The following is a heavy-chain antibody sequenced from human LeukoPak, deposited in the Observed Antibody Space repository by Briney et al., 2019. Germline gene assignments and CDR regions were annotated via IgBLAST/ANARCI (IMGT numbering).Heavy chain of an antibody. D-gene: IGHD2-15*01. J-gene: IGHJ4*02. V-gene: IGHV4-59*01. Sequence: SETLSLTCTVSGGPISSYYWSWIRQPPGKGLEWIGYIYYSGSTNYNPSLKSRVTISVDTSKNQFSLKLSSVTAADTAVYYCARERMRYYFDYWGQGTLVTVSS. CDR1: GGPISSYY. CDR2: IYYSGST. CDR3: ARERMRYYFDY.